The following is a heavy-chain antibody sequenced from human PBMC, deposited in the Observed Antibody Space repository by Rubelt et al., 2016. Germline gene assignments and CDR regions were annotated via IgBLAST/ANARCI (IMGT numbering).Heavy chain of an antibody. Sequence: GFTFSSYAMHWVRQAPGKGLEWVAVISYDGSNKYYADSVKGRFTISRDNSKNTLYLQMNSLRAEDTAVYYCARSRRAVARFSHGGTRNYYYGMDVWGQGTTVTVSS. CDR2: ISYDGSNK. J-gene: IGHJ6*02. CDR3: ARSRRAVARFSHGGTRNYYYGMDV. CDR1: GFTFSSYA. D-gene: IGHD6-19*01. V-gene: IGHV3-30*04.